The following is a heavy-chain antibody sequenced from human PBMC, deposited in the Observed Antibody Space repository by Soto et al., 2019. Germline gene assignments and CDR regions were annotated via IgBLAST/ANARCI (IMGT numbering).Heavy chain of an antibody. J-gene: IGHJ4*02. CDR1: GFTLSDFP. Sequence: EVQLLESGGGLVQPGGSLRLSCVASGFTLSDFPMTWVRQAPGKGLEWLSHISESGDHTYQVDSVKGRFTTSRDNSKNTLYLQMNGLGADDTALYYCARRSWLDYWGQGNLVTVSS. CDR3: ARRSWLDY. CDR2: ISESGDHT. D-gene: IGHD5-12*01. V-gene: IGHV3-23*01.